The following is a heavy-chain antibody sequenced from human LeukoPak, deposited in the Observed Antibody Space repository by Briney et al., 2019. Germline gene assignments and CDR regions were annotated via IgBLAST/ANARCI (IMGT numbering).Heavy chain of an antibody. J-gene: IGHJ6*02. CDR1: GFTVSSNY. V-gene: IGHV3-33*08. CDR2: IWYDGSTK. Sequence: GGSLRLSCAASGFTVSSNYMSWVRQAPGKGLEWVAVIWYDGSTKYYADSVKGRFTISRDNSKNTLYLQMNSLRAEDTAVYYCARVDPAAYYYGMDVWGQGTTVTVSS. CDR3: ARVDPAAYYYGMDV.